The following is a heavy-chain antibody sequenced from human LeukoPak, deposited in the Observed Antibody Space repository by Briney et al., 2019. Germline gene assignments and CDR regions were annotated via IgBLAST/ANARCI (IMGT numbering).Heavy chain of an antibody. CDR2: INHSGST. D-gene: IGHD3-22*01. J-gene: IGHJ4*02. CDR1: GGSFSGYY. Sequence: PSETLSLTCAVYGGSFSGYYWSWIRQPPGKGLEWIGEINHSGSTNYNPSLKSRVTISVDTSKNQFSLDLSSVTAADTGVYYCATTVSVVVTTPTDYWGQGTLVTVSS. CDR3: ATTVSVVVTTPTDY. V-gene: IGHV4-34*01.